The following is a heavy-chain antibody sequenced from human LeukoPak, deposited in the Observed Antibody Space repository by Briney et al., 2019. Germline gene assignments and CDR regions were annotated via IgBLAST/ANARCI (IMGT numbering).Heavy chain of an antibody. J-gene: IGHJ3*02. Sequence: GASVKVSCKASGYTSTSHGISWVRQAPGQGLEWMGWISAYNGNTNYAQKFQGRVTMTTDTSTSTAYMELRSLRSDDTAVYYCATGITYYDSSGKTAFDIWGQGTMVTVSS. D-gene: IGHD3-22*01. CDR2: ISAYNGNT. CDR3: ATGITYYDSSGKTAFDI. V-gene: IGHV1-18*01. CDR1: GYTSTSHG.